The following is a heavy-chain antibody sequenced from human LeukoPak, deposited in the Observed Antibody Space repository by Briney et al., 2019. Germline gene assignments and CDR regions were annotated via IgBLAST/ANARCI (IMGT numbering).Heavy chain of an antibody. V-gene: IGHV3-74*01. CDR1: GFTFSSYW. CDR2: IDTDGTTT. Sequence: GGSLRLSCAASGFTFSSYWMHWVRQAPGKGLVWVSRIDTDGTTTDYADSVKGRFTISRDNAKSTLYLQMNSLRAEDTAVYYCARAYDNDDSSGYSYDYWGQGTLVTVSS. D-gene: IGHD3-22*01. CDR3: ARAYDNDDSSGYSYDY. J-gene: IGHJ4*02.